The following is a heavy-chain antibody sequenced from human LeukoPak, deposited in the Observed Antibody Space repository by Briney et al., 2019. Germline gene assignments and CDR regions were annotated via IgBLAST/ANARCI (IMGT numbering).Heavy chain of an antibody. CDR1: GFTFSSYS. V-gene: IGHV3-21*01. J-gene: IGHJ4*02. CDR2: ISSSGSFI. Sequence: GGSLRLSCAASGFTFSSYSMNWVRQAPGEGLEWVSSISSSGSFIYYADSVKGRFTISRDNAKNSLYLQMNSLRDEDSAVYYCARDYSGYGAIDYWGQGTLVTVSS. CDR3: ARDYSGYGAIDY. D-gene: IGHD5-12*01.